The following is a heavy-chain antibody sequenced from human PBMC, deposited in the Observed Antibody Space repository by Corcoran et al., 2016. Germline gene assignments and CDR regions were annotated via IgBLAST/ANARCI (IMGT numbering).Heavy chain of an antibody. Sequence: QVQRVESGGGVVQPGRSLRLSCAASGFTFSSYGMHWVRQAPGKGLEWVAVISYDGSNKYYADSVKGRFTISRDNSKNTLYLQMNSLRAEDTAVYYCAKDYDSSGYYYWGQGTLVTVSS. CDR3: AKDYDSSGYYY. V-gene: IGHV3-30*18. CDR2: ISYDGSNK. CDR1: GFTFSSYG. J-gene: IGHJ4*02. D-gene: IGHD3-22*01.